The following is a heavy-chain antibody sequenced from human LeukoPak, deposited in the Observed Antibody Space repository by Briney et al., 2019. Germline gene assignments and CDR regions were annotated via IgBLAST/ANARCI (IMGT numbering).Heavy chain of an antibody. CDR2: ISYDGSNE. Sequence: GRSLRLSCAASGFTFSSYVMHWVRQAPGKGLEWVAIISYDGSNEYYADSVKGRCTISRDNGKNSMYLQMHSLRAEDTAVYYCVRAEVGTTLKYYYYYMDVWGKGTTVTVSS. J-gene: IGHJ6*03. CDR3: VRAEVGTTLKYYYYYMDV. CDR1: GFTFSSYV. D-gene: IGHD1-26*01. V-gene: IGHV3-30*04.